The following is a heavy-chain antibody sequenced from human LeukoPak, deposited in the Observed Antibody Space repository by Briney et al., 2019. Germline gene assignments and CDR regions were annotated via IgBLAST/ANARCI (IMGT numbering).Heavy chain of an antibody. V-gene: IGHV4-59*01. CDR1: GGSISGYY. CDR2: IYYSGST. D-gene: IGHD5-18*01. CDR3: ARGALDTKTRFDY. J-gene: IGHJ4*02. Sequence: PAETLSLTCTVSGGSISGYYWSWLRQPPGKGLEWFGYIYYSGSTNYNPSLKSRVTISVDASKNQFSLRLSSLTAADTAVYYCARGALDTKTRFDYWGQGTLVTVSS.